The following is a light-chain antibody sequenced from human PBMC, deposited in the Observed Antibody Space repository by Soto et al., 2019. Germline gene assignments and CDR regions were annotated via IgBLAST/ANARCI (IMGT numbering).Light chain of an antibody. J-gene: IGKJ1*01. Sequence: EVVMTQSPATLSVSPGETATLSCRASQSVSTNLAWYQQKPGQAPRLLIYAASTRASGIPDRFSGSGSATEFTLTISSLQSEDFAVYYCEQYKNWPQTFGQGIKVEIK. V-gene: IGKV3-15*01. CDR3: EQYKNWPQT. CDR2: AAS. CDR1: QSVSTN.